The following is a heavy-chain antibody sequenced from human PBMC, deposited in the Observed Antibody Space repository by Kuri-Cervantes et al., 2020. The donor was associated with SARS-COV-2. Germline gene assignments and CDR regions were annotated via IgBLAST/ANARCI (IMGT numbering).Heavy chain of an antibody. V-gene: IGHV3-53*01. CDR3: ARVVGYSSSWYYFDY. J-gene: IGHJ4*02. D-gene: IGHD6-13*01. CDR2: IYSGGST. Sequence: GESLKISCAASGFTFSSYGMHWVRQAPGKGLEWVSVIYSGGSTYYADSVKGRFTISRDNSKNTLYLQMNSLRAEDTAVYYCARVVGYSSSWYYFDYWGQGTLVTVSS. CDR1: GFTFSSYG.